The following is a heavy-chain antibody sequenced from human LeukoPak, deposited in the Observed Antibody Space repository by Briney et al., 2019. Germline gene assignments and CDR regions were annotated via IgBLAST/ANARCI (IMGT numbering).Heavy chain of an antibody. CDR2: IRYDGSNK. Sequence: PGGSLRLSCAASGFTFSSYGMHWVRQAPGKGLEWVAFIRYDGSNKYYADSVKGRFTISRDNSKNTLYLQMNSLRAEDTAVYYCAREGRDGYNYSYWGQGTLVTVSS. V-gene: IGHV3-30*02. CDR3: AREGRDGYNYSY. D-gene: IGHD5-24*01. J-gene: IGHJ4*02. CDR1: GFTFSSYG.